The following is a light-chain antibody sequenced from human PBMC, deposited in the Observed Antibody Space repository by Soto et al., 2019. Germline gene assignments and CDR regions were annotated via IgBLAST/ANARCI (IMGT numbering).Light chain of an antibody. CDR3: QHYDSLPIT. CDR2: RAS. V-gene: IGKV3-15*01. J-gene: IGKJ5*01. Sequence: EIVMTQSPATLSVSPGERATLSCRASQSVSSNLAWYQQKPGQAPSLLIYRASSRATGISGRFSGSGSGTDFTLTISRLEPEDFAVFYCQHYDSLPITFGQGTRLEIK. CDR1: QSVSSN.